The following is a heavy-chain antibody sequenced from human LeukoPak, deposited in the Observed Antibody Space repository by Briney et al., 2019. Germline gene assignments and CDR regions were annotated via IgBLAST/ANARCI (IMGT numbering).Heavy chain of an antibody. J-gene: IGHJ4*02. D-gene: IGHD1-26*01. CDR1: GFTFSVYA. CDR2: ISGNGRNP. Sequence: GGSLRLSCTASGFTFSVYAMSWVRQAPGKGLEWVSGISGNGRNPYYADSMKGRFTISRDNSKNTVYPQANSLRSEDTAVYYCAKDNGRYEFDYWGQGTLVTVSS. V-gene: IGHV3-23*01. CDR3: AKDNGRYEFDY.